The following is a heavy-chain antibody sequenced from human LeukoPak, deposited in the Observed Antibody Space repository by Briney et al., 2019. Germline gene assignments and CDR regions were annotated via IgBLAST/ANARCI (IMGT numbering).Heavy chain of an antibody. J-gene: IGHJ4*02. CDR2: IYYSGST. CDR3: AGGGYCRGGSCNPNRRFDY. D-gene: IGHD2-15*01. V-gene: IGHV4-31*03. Sequence: SGTLSLTCTVSGCTISSGGYCWSWIPQHPGKGLEWIGYIYYSGSTYYNPSLKSRVTISVDTSKNQFSLKLSSETAADTAVYYCAGGGYCRGGSCNPNRRFDYWGQGTLVTVSS. CDR1: GCTISSGGYC.